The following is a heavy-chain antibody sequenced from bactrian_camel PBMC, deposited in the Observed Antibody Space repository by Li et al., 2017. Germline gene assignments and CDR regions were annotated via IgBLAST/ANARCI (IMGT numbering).Heavy chain of an antibody. CDR2: IRRDDLT. CDR1: GLSVSDFS. J-gene: IGHJ4*01. D-gene: IGHD4*01. Sequence: HVQLVESGGGSVQAGGSLRLSCAPSGLSVSDFSMAWFRQSPGKEREGVAAIRRDDLTAYADSVKGRFTISKDNAGNSLFLHMTNLKPEDTAMYYCAASASFIPTPRFYRLESSDYPYRGQGTQVTVS. V-gene: IGHV3S55*01. CDR3: AASASFIPTPRFYRLESSDYPY.